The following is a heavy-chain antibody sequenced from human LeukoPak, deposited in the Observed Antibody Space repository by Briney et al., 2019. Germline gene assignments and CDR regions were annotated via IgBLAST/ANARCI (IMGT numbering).Heavy chain of an antibody. J-gene: IGHJ6*02. CDR3: ARGGYCTNGVCYSHYYYGMDV. CDR2: INPNSGGT. CDR1: GYTFTGYY. Sequence: ASVKVSCKASGYTFTGYYMHWVRQAPGQGLEWMGWINPNSGGTNYAQKFQGRATMTRDTSISTAYMELSRLRSDDTAVYYCARGGYCTNGVCYSHYYYGMDVWGQGTTVTVSS. D-gene: IGHD2-8*01. V-gene: IGHV1-2*02.